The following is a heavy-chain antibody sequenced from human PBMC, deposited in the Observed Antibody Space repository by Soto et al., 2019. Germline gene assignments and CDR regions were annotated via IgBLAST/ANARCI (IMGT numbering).Heavy chain of an antibody. V-gene: IGHV3-48*01. CDR3: XXXXXXXXXXXXXYYGMDV. J-gene: IGHJ6*02. CDR2: ISSSSSTI. Sequence: EVQLVESGGGLVQPGGSLRLSCAASGFTFSSYSMNWVRXXXXXXXEWVSYISSSSSTIYYADSVKGRFTISRDNAKXSXYVXXXXXXXXXXXXXXXXXXXXXXXXXXXXYYGMDVWGQGTTVTVSS. CDR1: GFTFSSYS.